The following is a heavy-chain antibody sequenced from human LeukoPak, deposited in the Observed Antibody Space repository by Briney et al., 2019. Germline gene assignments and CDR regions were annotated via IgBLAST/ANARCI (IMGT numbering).Heavy chain of an antibody. CDR3: ARSSRRPIGGPWHY. Sequence: PSETLSLTCAVSGGSISSSNWWSWVRQPPGKGLEWIGEIYHSGSTNYNPSLKSRVTISVDTSKNQFSLKLSSVTAADTAVYYCARSSRRPIGGPWHYWGQGTLVTVSS. CDR2: IYHSGST. CDR1: GGSISSSNW. V-gene: IGHV4-4*02. D-gene: IGHD3-16*01. J-gene: IGHJ4*02.